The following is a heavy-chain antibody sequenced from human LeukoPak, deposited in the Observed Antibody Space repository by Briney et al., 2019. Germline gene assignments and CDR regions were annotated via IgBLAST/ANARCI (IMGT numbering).Heavy chain of an antibody. CDR2: IYYSGST. CDR1: GGSISSGGYY. J-gene: IGHJ3*02. V-gene: IGHV4-31*03. Sequence: SETLSLTCTVSGGSISSGGYYWSWIRQHPGKGLEWIGYIYYSGSTYYNPSLKSRVTISVDTSKNQFSLKLSSVTAAGTAVYYCVVGVITDAFDIWGQGTMVTVSS. CDR3: VVGVITDAFDI. D-gene: IGHD3-22*01.